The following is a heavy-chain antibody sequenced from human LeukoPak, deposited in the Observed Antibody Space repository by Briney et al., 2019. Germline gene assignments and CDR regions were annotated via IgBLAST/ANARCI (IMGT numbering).Heavy chain of an antibody. D-gene: IGHD7-27*01. CDR2: ITNSGGNT. Sequence: GGSLRLSCAASGFGFTNYAMSWVRQAPGKGLEWVSGITNSGGNTYYADSVKGRFTISRDNSKNTLYLQMNSLRAEDTAVYYCARAHSSGDEFDYWGQGTLVTVSS. CDR3: ARAHSSGDEFDY. CDR1: GFGFTNYA. J-gene: IGHJ4*02. V-gene: IGHV3-23*01.